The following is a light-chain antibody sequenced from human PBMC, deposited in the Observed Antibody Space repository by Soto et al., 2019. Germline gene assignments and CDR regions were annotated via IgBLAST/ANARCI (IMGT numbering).Light chain of an antibody. CDR1: SSNIGSRNT. CDR3: AVWDNSLKGVL. Sequence: QSVLTQPPSASGTPGQRVTISCSGSSSNIGSRNTVNWYQQLPGTAPKLLIRSNDQRPSGVPDRYSASKSGTSASLVISGLQSEDEADYYCAVWDNSLKGVLFGGGTKLTVL. J-gene: IGLJ2*01. V-gene: IGLV1-44*01. CDR2: SND.